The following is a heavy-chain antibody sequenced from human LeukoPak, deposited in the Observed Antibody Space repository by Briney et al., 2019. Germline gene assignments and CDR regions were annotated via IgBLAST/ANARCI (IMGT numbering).Heavy chain of an antibody. D-gene: IGHD3-10*01. V-gene: IGHV1-2*02. CDR1: GYTFTGYY. CDR3: ASTPMVRGVTKYYYYYGMDV. CDR2: INPNSGGT. Sequence: GASVKVSCKASGYTFTGYYMHWVRQAPGQGLEWMGWINPNSGGTNYAQKFQGRVTMTRDTSISTAYMELSRLRSDDTAVYYCASTPMVRGVTKYYYYYGMDVWGQGTTVTVSS. J-gene: IGHJ6*02.